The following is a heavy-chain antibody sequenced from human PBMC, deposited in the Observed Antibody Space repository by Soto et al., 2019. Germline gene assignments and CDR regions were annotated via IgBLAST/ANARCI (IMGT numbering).Heavy chain of an antibody. Sequence: SETLSLTCTVSGGSVSSGSYYWSWIRQPPGKGLEWIGYIYYSGSTNYNPSLKSRVTISVDTSKNQFSLKLSSVTTADTAVYYCARVGFSRYCSSTSCHRDFDYWGPGTLVTVSS. CDR2: IYYSGST. D-gene: IGHD2-2*01. CDR3: ARVGFSRYCSSTSCHRDFDY. CDR1: GGSVSSGSYY. V-gene: IGHV4-61*01. J-gene: IGHJ4*02.